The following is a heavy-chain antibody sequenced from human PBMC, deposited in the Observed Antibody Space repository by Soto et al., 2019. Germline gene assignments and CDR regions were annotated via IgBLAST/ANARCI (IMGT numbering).Heavy chain of an antibody. CDR1: GFTFSSYA. J-gene: IGHJ6*02. Sequence: EVQLLESGGGLVQPGGSLTLSWAASGFTFSSYAMKWVPQAPGKGLEWVSLIGESGTPTYYADSVKGRFTISRDNSGNTLFLEMYSLRAEDTAVYYCARYIPGVRYYGMDVWGQGTTVTVSS. V-gene: IGHV3-23*01. CDR3: ARYIPGVRYYGMDV. CDR2: IGESGTPT. D-gene: IGHD2-2*01.